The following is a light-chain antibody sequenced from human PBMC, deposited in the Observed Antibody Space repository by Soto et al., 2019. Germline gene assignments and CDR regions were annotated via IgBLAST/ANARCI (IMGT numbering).Light chain of an antibody. CDR3: QQYGSSPPYT. Sequence: EVVLTQSPGTLSLTPGERATLSCMASQSVSNNYFAWYQQKPGQAPRLLIFGSSDRATGIPDRFSGSRSGTDFTLTISRLEPEDFAVYYCQQYGSSPPYTFGQGTKLEIK. V-gene: IGKV3-20*01. J-gene: IGKJ2*01. CDR1: QSVSNNY. CDR2: GSS.